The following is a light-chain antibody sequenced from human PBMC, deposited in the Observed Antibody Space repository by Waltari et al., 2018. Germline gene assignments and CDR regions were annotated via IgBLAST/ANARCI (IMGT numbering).Light chain of an antibody. CDR1: NSGSKS. Sequence: SYVLTQPPSVSVAPGETARITCGGNNSGSKSVHWHQQKPGQAPVLVVSDERDRPSGIPERFSGSNSGNTATLSISRIEVGDEADYYCQVWDTTSDHYVFGAGTRVTVL. J-gene: IGLJ1*01. CDR3: QVWDTTSDHYV. CDR2: DER. V-gene: IGLV3-21*02.